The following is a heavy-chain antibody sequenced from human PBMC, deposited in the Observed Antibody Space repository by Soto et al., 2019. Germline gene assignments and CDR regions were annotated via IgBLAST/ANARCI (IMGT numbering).Heavy chain of an antibody. CDR2: IKQDGSKK. Sequence: EVQVVESGGNLVQPGGSLRLSCAASGFTLSDYWMTWVRQAPGKGLEWLANIKQDGSKKHYVDSVKGRFTISRDNAENSLYLHMDSLRAEDTAVYFCRRDLSPWNDGAWYYAFDIWGQGTMVTVSS. J-gene: IGHJ3*02. CDR1: GFTLSDYW. D-gene: IGHD1-1*01. CDR3: RRDLSPWNDGAWYYAFDI. V-gene: IGHV3-7*01.